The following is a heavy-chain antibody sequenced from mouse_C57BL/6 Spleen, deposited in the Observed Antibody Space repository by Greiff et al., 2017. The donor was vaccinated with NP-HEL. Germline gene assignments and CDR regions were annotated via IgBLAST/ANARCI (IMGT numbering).Heavy chain of an antibody. D-gene: IGHD1-1*01. CDR3: ARNRGVLLPYYFDY. V-gene: IGHV2-9-1*01. J-gene: IGHJ2*01. CDR2: IWTGGGT. Sequence: VQLKESGPGLVAPSQSLSITCTVSGFSLTSYAISWVRQPPGKGLEWLGVIWTGGGTNYNSALKSRLSISKDNSKSQVFLKMNSLQTDDTARYYCARNRGVLLPYYFDYWGQGTTLTVAS. CDR1: GFSLTSYA.